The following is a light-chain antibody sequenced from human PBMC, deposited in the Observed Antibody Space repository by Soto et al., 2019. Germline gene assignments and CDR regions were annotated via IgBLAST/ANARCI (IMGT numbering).Light chain of an antibody. CDR1: QSVRSN. V-gene: IGKV3-15*01. CDR2: GAS. J-gene: IGKJ1*01. CDR3: QQYNNWRA. Sequence: EIVMTQSPATLSVSPGERATLSCRASQSVRSNLAWYQQKPGQAPRLLIYGASTRATGIPARFSGSGSGTDFTLTISSLQSEDFAFYYCQQYNNWRAFGQGTKVEIK.